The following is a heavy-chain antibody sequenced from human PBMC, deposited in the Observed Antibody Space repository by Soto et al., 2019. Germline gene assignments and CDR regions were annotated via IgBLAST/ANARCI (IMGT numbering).Heavy chain of an antibody. CDR2: IYYSGST. D-gene: IGHD6-6*01. Sequence: SETLSLTCTVSGGSISSGGYYWSWIRQHPGKGLEWIGYIYYSGSTYYNPSLKSRVTISVDTSKNQFSLKLSSVTAADTAVYYCARGYRGQSSGPVGRPYGMDVWGQGTPVAV. CDR3: ARGYRGQSSGPVGRPYGMDV. CDR1: GGSISSGGYY. V-gene: IGHV4-31*03. J-gene: IGHJ6*02.